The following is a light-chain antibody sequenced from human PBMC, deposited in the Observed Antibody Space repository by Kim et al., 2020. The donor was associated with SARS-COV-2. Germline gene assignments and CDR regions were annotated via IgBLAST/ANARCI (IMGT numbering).Light chain of an antibody. CDR2: GAS. Sequence: EIVLTQSPGTLSLSPGERATLSCRPSQSVSSSYLAWYQQKPGQAPRLLIYGASSRATGIPDRFSGSGSGTDFTLTISRLEPEDFAVYYCQQYGSSLFTFGPGTKVDIK. J-gene: IGKJ3*01. CDR3: QQYGSSLFT. V-gene: IGKV3-20*01. CDR1: QSVSSSY.